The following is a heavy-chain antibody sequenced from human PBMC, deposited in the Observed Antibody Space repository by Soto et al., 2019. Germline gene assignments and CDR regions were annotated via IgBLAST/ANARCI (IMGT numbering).Heavy chain of an antibody. V-gene: IGHV3-66*01. J-gene: IGHJ2*01. CDR1: GFTVSSNY. D-gene: IGHD3-22*01. CDR2: IYSGGST. Sequence: EVQLLESGGGLVQPGGSLRLSCAASGFTVSSNYMSWVRQAPGKGLEWVSVIYSGGSTYYADSVKGRFTISRDNSKNTLYLQMNSLRAEDTAVYYCARVNDSSGYYYYWYFDLWGRGTLVTVSS. CDR3: ARVNDSSGYYYYWYFDL.